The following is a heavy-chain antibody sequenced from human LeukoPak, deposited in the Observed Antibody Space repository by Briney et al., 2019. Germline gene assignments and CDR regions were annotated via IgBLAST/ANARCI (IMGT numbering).Heavy chain of an antibody. CDR1: RFTFNTYA. D-gene: IGHD5-24*01. CDR3: YVELSSNWFDP. V-gene: IGHV3-23*01. J-gene: IGHJ5*02. Sequence: GGSLRLSCAASRFTFNTYAMSWVRQAPGKGLEWVSVVSGGGHNTYYADSVKGRFTISRDNAKNTLYLQMNSLRAEDTAIYYCYVELSSNWFDPWGQGALVTVSS. CDR2: VSGGGHNT.